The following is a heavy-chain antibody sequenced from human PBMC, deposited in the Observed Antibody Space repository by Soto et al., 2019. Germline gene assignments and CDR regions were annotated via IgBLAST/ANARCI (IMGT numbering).Heavy chain of an antibody. CDR3: AKDGVAHIPLYTSGSSYDH. CDR2: ISGSDGST. Sequence: PGGSLSLSCAASGFIFSSYALSWVRQAPGKGLEWVSAISGSDGSTYYEDSVKGRFTISRDNSRNTLYLQMNSLRAEDTAVYYCAKDGVAHIPLYTSGSSYDHWGQGTLVTVSS. CDR1: GFIFSSYA. D-gene: IGHD3-22*01. V-gene: IGHV3-23*01. J-gene: IGHJ4*02.